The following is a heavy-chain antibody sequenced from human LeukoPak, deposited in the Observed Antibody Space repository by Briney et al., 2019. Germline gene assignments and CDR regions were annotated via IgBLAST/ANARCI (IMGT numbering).Heavy chain of an antibody. Sequence: SETLSLTCAVYGGSFNGYYWSWIRQPPGKGLEWIGEINHSGSTNYNPSLKSRVTISVDRSKNQFSVKLSSVTAADTAVYYCARLEGNEWFGFRGRGTLVT. CDR2: INHSGST. D-gene: IGHD2-8*01. J-gene: IGHJ5*01. CDR1: GGSFNGYY. V-gene: IGHV4-34*01. CDR3: ARLEGNEWFGF.